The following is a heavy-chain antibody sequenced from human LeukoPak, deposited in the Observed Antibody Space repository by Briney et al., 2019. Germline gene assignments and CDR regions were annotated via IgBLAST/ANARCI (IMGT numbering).Heavy chain of an antibody. CDR1: GLTVSSNY. CDR3: AKDFVRYNIQFDY. V-gene: IGHV3-23*01. CDR2: ISGGGAGT. J-gene: IGHJ4*02. D-gene: IGHD1-14*01. Sequence: GGSLRLSCAASGLTVSSNYMSWVRQAPGKGLEWVSSISGGGAGTYYADSVRGRFTISRDNSKNTLYLQMDSLRAEDTALYYCAKDFVRYNIQFDYWGQGALVTVSS.